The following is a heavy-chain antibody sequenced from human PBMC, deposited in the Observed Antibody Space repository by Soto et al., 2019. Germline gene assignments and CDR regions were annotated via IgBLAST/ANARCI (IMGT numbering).Heavy chain of an antibody. D-gene: IGHD5-12*01. CDR3: AKDMGYDLSPLGYFDY. CDR2: ISWNSGSI. J-gene: IGHJ4*02. Sequence: GGSLRLSCAASGFTFDDYAMHWVRQAPGKGLEWVSGISWNSGSIGYADSVKGRFTISRDNAKNSLYLQMNSLRSEGTALYYCAKDMGYDLSPLGYFDYWGQGTLVTVSS. V-gene: IGHV3-9*01. CDR1: GFTFDDYA.